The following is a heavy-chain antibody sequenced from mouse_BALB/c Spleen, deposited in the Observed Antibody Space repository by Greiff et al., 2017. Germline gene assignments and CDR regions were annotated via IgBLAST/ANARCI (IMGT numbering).Heavy chain of an antibody. V-gene: IGHV14-4*02. Sequence: DVQLQESGAELVRSGASVKLSCTASGFNIKDYYMHWVKQRPEQGLEWIGWIDPENGDTEYAPKFQGKATMTADTSSNTAYLQLSSLTSEDTAVYYCNAPIITTVVVDYWGQGTTLTVSS. CDR3: NAPIITTVVVDY. D-gene: IGHD1-1*01. CDR2: IDPENGDT. CDR1: GFNIKDYY. J-gene: IGHJ2*01.